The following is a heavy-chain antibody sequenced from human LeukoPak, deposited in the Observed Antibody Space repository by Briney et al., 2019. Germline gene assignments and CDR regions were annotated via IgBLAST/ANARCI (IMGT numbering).Heavy chain of an antibody. J-gene: IGHJ1*01. V-gene: IGHV1-18*01. CDR2: ISAYNGNT. CDR1: GYTFTSYG. CDR3: ARAPLLKTGQPVPYFQH. Sequence: EASVKVSCTASGYTFTSYGISWVRQAPGQGLEWMGWISAYNGNTNYAQKLQGRVTMTTDTSTSTAYMELRSLRSDDTAVYYCARAPLLKTGQPVPYFQHWGQGTLVTVSS. D-gene: IGHD1-1*01.